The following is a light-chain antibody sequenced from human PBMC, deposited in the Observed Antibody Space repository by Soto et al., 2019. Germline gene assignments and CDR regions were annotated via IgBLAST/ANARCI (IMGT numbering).Light chain of an antibody. CDR3: QSYDSSLSAPV. V-gene: IGLV1-40*01. J-gene: IGLJ1*01. CDR1: SSNIGAGYD. CDR2: GNS. Sequence: QSVLTQPPSVSGAPGQRVTISCTGSSSNIGAGYDVHWYQQLPGTAPKLLIYGNSNRPSGVPDRLSGSKSGTSASLAITGLQAEDEADYYCQSYDSSLSAPVFGTGTKVTVL.